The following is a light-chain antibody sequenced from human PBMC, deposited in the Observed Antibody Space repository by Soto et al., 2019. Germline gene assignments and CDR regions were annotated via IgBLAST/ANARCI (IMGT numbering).Light chain of an antibody. Sequence: DIPMTQSAPSLSASVGDRVTITCRASQRSYNYVHWLRQKPGKAPQVLIFDASSLQSGVPSRFGGGGSGTDFTLTISGLQPEDFATYFCQQSYSIPYTFGHGTKLEI. CDR2: DAS. J-gene: IGKJ2*01. V-gene: IGKV1-39*01. CDR1: QRSYNY. CDR3: QQSYSIPYT.